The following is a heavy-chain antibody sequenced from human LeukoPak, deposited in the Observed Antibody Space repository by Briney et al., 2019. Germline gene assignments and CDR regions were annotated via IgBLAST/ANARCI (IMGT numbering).Heavy chain of an antibody. CDR3: GWRVPPAG. CDR1: GFTFSSYW. J-gene: IGHJ4*02. CDR2: INSDWSTT. Sequence: PGGSLRLSCAASGFTFSSYWMHWVRQAPGKGLVLVSRINSDWSTTNYADSVKGRFTISRDNAKNARYLQMNSLRAEDTAVYYCGWRVPPAGWGEGTVVTVSS. D-gene: IGHD3-3*01. V-gene: IGHV3-74*01.